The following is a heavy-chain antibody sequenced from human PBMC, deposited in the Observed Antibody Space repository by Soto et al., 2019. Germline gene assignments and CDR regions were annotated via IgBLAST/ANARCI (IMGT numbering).Heavy chain of an antibody. CDR2: ISGNGADT. V-gene: IGHV3-23*01. Sequence: PGGSLRLSCAASGFTFSSYAMSWVRQAPGKGLEWVSAISGNGADTSYADSVRGRFTISRDNSKDTLFLQMNSLRAEDTAVYYCAKDTTVTMYYYYYGMDVWGQGTTVTVSS. CDR3: AKDTTVTMYYYYYGMDV. J-gene: IGHJ6*02. CDR1: GFTFSSYA. D-gene: IGHD4-17*01.